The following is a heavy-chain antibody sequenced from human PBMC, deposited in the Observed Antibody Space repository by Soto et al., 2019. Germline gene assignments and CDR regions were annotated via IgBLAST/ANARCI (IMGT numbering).Heavy chain of an antibody. CDR3: ASGYCSTGGSGWSRTYYYGMDV. Sequence: SVKVSCKASGGTFSSYAISWVRQAPGRGLEWMGGIIPIFGTANYAQKFQGRVTITADESTSTAYMELSSLRSEDTAVYYCASGYCSTGGSGWSRTYYYGMDVWGQGTTVTVSS. V-gene: IGHV1-69*13. CDR1: GGTFSSYA. J-gene: IGHJ6*02. D-gene: IGHD6-19*01. CDR2: IIPIFGTA.